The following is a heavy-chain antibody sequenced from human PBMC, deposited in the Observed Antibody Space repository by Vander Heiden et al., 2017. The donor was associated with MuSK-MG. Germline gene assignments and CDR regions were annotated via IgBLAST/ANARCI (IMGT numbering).Heavy chain of an antibody. CDR2: IWYDGSNQ. CDR1: GSTFTTYG. V-gene: IGHV3-33*06. J-gene: IGHJ6*02. CDR3: AKDRGGYYFYGMDV. Sequence: QVQLVESGGGVVPPGTSLRLSCAASGSTFTTYGLHWSRQAPGKGLEWVAVIWYDGSNQYYEDSVKGRFTSSRDISKNTLYLRMNSLRVEETAVYYCAKDRGGYYFYGMDVWGQGTTVTVSS. D-gene: IGHD2-15*01.